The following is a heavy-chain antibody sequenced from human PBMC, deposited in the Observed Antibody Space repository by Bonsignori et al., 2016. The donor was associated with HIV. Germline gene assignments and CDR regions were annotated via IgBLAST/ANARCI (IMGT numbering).Heavy chain of an antibody. CDR2: IYHSGST. V-gene: IGHV4-38-2*01. D-gene: IGHD5-18*01. CDR3: ARPTTAMVTGPGFDY. J-gene: IGHJ4*02. Sequence: WIRQPPGKGLEWIGSIYHSGSTYYNPSLKSRVTISVDTSKNQFSLKLSSVTAADTAVYYCARPTTAMVTGPGFDYWGQGTLVTVSS.